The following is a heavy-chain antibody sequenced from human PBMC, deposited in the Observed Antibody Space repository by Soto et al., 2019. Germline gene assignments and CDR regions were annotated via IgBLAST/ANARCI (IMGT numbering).Heavy chain of an antibody. V-gene: IGHV3-11*05. CDR2: ISSQSSYT. CDR3: VRAPALGFSNWFDP. Sequence: GGSLRLSCAASGFTFTDYYMSWIRQAPGKGLEWVSYISSQSSYTDYAESVKGRFTISRDNTKNTLYLQMNNLRAEDTAVYYCVRAPALGFSNWFDPWGRGTLVTVSS. CDR1: GFTFTDYY. D-gene: IGHD3-10*01. J-gene: IGHJ5*02.